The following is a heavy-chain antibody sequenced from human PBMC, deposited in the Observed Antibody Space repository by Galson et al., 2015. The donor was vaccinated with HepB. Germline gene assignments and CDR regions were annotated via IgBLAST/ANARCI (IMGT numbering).Heavy chain of an antibody. CDR1: GYTFSNYA. J-gene: IGHJ5*02. Sequence: SVKVSCKASGYTFSNYAITWVRQAPDQGLEWMGWISPYNRHTNYTQKFQGRVTMTTDTGTTTAYMELRSLRSDDTAVYYCARGALVVVVGATQNNWFDPWGQGTLVTVSS. D-gene: IGHD2-15*01. CDR2: ISPYNRHT. V-gene: IGHV1-18*01. CDR3: ARGALVVVVGATQNNWFDP.